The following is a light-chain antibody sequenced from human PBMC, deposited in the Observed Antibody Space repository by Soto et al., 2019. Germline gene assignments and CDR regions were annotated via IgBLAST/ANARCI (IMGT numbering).Light chain of an antibody. V-gene: IGKV1-5*01. J-gene: IGKJ2*01. CDR2: DAS. CDR3: QQYNSYSPYT. CDR1: QSISSW. Sequence: DIQMTQSPSSLSASVGDRVTITFRASQSISSWLAWYQQKPGKAPKLLIYDASSLESGVPSRFSGSGSGTEFPLTISSLQPDDFATYYCQQYNSYSPYTFGQGTKLEIK.